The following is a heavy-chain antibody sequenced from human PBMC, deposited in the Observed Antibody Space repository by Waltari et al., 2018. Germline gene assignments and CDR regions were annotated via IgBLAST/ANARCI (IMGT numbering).Heavy chain of an antibody. V-gene: IGHV4-39*07. CDR2: IYYSGST. CDR3: ARVVVVPAAIPLGDFDY. J-gene: IGHJ4*02. CDR1: GGSISSSSYY. D-gene: IGHD2-2*02. Sequence: QLQLQESGPGLVKPSETLSLTCTVSGGSISSSSYYWGWIRQPPGKGLEWIGSIYYSGSTYYNPSLKSRVTISVDTSKNQFSLKLSSVTAADTAVYYCARVVVVPAAIPLGDFDYWGQGTLVTVSS.